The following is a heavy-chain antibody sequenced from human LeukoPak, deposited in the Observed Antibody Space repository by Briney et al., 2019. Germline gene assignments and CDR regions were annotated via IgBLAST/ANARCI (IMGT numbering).Heavy chain of an antibody. D-gene: IGHD5-24*01. CDR1: GGFIRSSSYY. V-gene: IGHV4-39*01. CDR3: ARQVLEMTAMYAFDI. Sequence: SETLSLTCSASGGFIRSSSYYWGWIRQPPGKGLEWIGSIYYDGSPYYNPSLKSRVTISVDTSKNQFSLKVRSVTAADTAVYYCARQVLEMTAMYAFDIWGQGTIVTVSS. J-gene: IGHJ3*02. CDR2: IYYDGSP.